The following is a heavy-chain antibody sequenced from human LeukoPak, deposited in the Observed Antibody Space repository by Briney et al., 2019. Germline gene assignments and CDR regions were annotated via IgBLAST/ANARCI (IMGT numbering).Heavy chain of an antibody. CDR3: ARRGYCSSTSCYEYYYYGMDV. CDR2: ISSSSSYI. Sequence: GGSLRLSCAASGFTFSSYSMNWVRQAPGKGLEWVSPISSSSSYIYYAESVKGRFTISRDNAKNSLYLQMNSLRAEDTAVYYCARRGYCSSTSCYEYYYYGMDVWGKGTTVTVSS. J-gene: IGHJ6*04. D-gene: IGHD2-2*01. CDR1: GFTFSSYS. V-gene: IGHV3-21*01.